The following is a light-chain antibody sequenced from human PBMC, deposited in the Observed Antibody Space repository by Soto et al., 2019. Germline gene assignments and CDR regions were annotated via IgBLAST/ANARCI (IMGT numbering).Light chain of an antibody. J-gene: IGKJ5*01. Sequence: EIVLTQSPGTLSLSPGERPTLSCRASQSVSSSYLAWYQQKPGQAPRHLIYGASGRATGIPDRFSGSGSGTDFTLTISRLEPEDFAVYYCQQYGSSPPVTFGQGTRLEIK. V-gene: IGKV3-20*01. CDR3: QQYGSSPPVT. CDR2: GAS. CDR1: QSVSSSY.